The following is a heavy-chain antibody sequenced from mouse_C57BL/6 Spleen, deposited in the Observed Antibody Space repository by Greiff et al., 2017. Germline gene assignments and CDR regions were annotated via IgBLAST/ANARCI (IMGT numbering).Heavy chain of an antibody. CDR2: IYPGSGNT. Sequence: VQLQQSGAELVRPGASVKLSCKASGYTFTDYYINWVKQRPGQGLEWIARIYPGSGNTYYNEKFKGKATLTAEKSASTAYMQLRSLTSEDSAVYFCARSDYAMDDWGQGTSVTVSS. J-gene: IGHJ4*01. CDR1: GYTFTDYY. V-gene: IGHV1-76*01. CDR3: ARSDYAMDD.